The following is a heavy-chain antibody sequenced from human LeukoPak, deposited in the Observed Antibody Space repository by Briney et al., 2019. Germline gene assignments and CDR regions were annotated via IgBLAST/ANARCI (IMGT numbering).Heavy chain of an antibody. CDR3: ARLERLLWFGELLSGGFDP. V-gene: IGHV3-23*01. J-gene: IGHJ5*02. CDR2: ISGSGGST. CDR1: GFTFSSYG. Sequence: GGSLRLSCAASGFTFSSYGMSWVRQAPGKGLEWVSAISGSGGSTYYADSVKGRFTISRDNAKNSLYLQMNSLRAEDTAVYYCARLERLLWFGELLSGGFDPWGQGTLVTVSS. D-gene: IGHD3-10*01.